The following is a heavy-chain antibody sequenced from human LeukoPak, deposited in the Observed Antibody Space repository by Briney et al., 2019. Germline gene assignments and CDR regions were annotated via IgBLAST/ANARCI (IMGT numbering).Heavy chain of an antibody. D-gene: IGHD3-10*01. CDR2: IIPIFGTA. J-gene: IGHJ4*02. Sequence: SVKVSCKASRGTFSSYAISWVRQAPGQGLEWMGGIIPIFGTANYAQKFQGRVTITTDESTSTAYMELSSLRSEDTAVYYCASNGRMYGSGSYSAFDYWGQGTLVTVSS. CDR1: RGTFSSYA. V-gene: IGHV1-69*05. CDR3: ASNGRMYGSGSYSAFDY.